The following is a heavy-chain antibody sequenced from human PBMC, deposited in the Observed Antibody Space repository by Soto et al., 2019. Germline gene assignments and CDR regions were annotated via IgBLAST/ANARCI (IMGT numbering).Heavy chain of an antibody. CDR2: ISSSSSYI. CDR3: ARGGLGPLRFYPKSYYYYGMDV. V-gene: IGHV3-21*01. J-gene: IGHJ6*02. CDR1: GFTFSSYS. Sequence: EVQLVESGGGLVKPGGSLRLSCAASGFTFSSYSMNWVRQAPGKGLEWVSSISSSSSYIYYADSVKGRFTISRDNAKNSLYLQMNSLRAEDTAVYYCARGGLGPLRFYPKSYYYYGMDVWGQGTTVTVSS. D-gene: IGHD3-3*01.